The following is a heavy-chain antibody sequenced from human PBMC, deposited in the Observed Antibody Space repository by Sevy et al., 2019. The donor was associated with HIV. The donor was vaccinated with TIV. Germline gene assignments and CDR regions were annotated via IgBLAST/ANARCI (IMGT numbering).Heavy chain of an antibody. D-gene: IGHD4-4*01. CDR2: IYYSGST. Sequence: SETLSLTCTVSGGSISSGGYYWSWIRQHPGKGLEWIGYIYYSGSTYYNPSLKSRVTISVDTSKNQFSLKLSSGTAADTAVYYCARAGGDYSNYFVFYYFDYWGQGTLVTVSS. V-gene: IGHV4-31*03. CDR1: GGSISSGGYY. CDR3: ARAGGDYSNYFVFYYFDY. J-gene: IGHJ4*02.